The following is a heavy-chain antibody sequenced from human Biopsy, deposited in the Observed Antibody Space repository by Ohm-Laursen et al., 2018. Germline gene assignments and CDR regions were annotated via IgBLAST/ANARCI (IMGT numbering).Heavy chain of an antibody. CDR3: ARVEAGTYDALDI. V-gene: IGHV4-59*01. Sequence: TLSLTCSVSGGSMTGYEWSWIRLAPGKGLEWIGYIYYSGGTKYNPSLASRVTFSVDMSKSQLSLKLYSVTAADTAVYYCARVEAGTYDALDIWGQGTLVAVSA. J-gene: IGHJ3*02. CDR2: IYYSGGT. CDR1: GGSMTGYE. D-gene: IGHD1-26*01.